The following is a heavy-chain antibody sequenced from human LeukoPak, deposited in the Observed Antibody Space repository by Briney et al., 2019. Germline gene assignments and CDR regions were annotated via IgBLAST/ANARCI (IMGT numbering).Heavy chain of an antibody. J-gene: IGHJ6*02. D-gene: IGHD3-3*01. CDR2: INHSGST. CDR3: ARTTIIYYDFWSGYYTNYYYYGMDV. Sequence: SETLSLTCAVYGGSFSGYYWSWIRQPPGKGLEWIGEINHSGSTNYNPSLKSRVTISVDTSKNQFSLKLSSVTAADTAVYYCARTTIIYYDFWSGYYTNYYYYGMDVWGQGTTVTVSS. V-gene: IGHV4-34*01. CDR1: GGSFSGYY.